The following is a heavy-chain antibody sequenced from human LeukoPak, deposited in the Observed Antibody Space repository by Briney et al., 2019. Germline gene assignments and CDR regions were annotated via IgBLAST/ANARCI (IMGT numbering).Heavy chain of an antibody. V-gene: IGHV1-69*05. CDR2: IIPIFGTA. CDR3: ASEGRSLIIAAAGTGWFDP. CDR1: GGTFSSYA. J-gene: IGHJ5*02. D-gene: IGHD6-13*01. Sequence: PRASVKVSCKASGGTFSSYAISWVRQAPGQGLEWMGGIIPIFGTANYAQKFQGRVTITTDESTSTAYMEVSSLRSEDTAVYYCASEGRSLIIAAAGTGWFDPWGQGTLVTVSS.